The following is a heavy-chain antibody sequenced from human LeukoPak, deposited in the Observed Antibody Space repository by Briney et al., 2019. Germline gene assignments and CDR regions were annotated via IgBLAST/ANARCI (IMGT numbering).Heavy chain of an antibody. J-gene: IGHJ3*02. CDR2: INHSGST. D-gene: IGHD2-15*01. V-gene: IGHV4-38-2*02. Sequence: PSETLSLTCTVSGYSISSGYFWGWIRQPPGKGLEWIGEINHSGSTNYNPSLKSRVTISVDTSKNQFSLKLSSVTAADTAVYYCARVAASNDAFDIWGQGTLVTVSS. CDR1: GYSISSGYF. CDR3: ARVAASNDAFDI.